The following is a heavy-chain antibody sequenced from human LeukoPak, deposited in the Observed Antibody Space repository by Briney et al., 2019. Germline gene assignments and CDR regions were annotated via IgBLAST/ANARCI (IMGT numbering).Heavy chain of an antibody. J-gene: IGHJ3*02. CDR1: GGSISNSNYY. Sequence: PSETLSLTCIVSGGSISNSNYYWGWIRQPPGKGLEWIGSIYYSESTYYNPSLKSRVTISVDRSKNQFSLKLSSATAADTAVYYCARDAGSGYCSSTSCSNAFDIWGQGTMVTVSS. CDR3: ARDAGSGYCSSTSCSNAFDI. CDR2: IYYSEST. D-gene: IGHD2-2*01. V-gene: IGHV4-39*07.